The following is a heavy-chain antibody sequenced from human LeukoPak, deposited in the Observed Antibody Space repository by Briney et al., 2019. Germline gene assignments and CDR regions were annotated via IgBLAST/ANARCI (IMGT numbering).Heavy chain of an antibody. D-gene: IGHD1-1*01. CDR2: IYTSGST. V-gene: IGHV4-61*02. CDR3: ARGGSGTRHFDY. CDR1: GGSISSGSYY. J-gene: IGHJ4*02. Sequence: PSETLSLTCTVSGGSISSGSYYWSWIRQPAGKGLEWIGRIYTSGSTNYNPSLKSRVTISVDTSKNQFSLKLSSVTAADTAVYYCARGGSGTRHFDYWGQGTLVTVSS.